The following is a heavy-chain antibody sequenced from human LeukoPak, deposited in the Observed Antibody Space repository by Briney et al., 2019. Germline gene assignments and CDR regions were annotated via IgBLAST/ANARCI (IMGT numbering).Heavy chain of an antibody. CDR2: ISGSGGST. Sequence: GGSLRLSCAASGFTFSSYAMSWVRQAPGKGLEWVSAISGSGGSTYYADSVKGRFTISRDNSKNTLCLQMNSLRAEDTAVYYCANLPSSSSRDYWGQGTLVTVSS. CDR1: GFTFSSYA. CDR3: ANLPSSSSRDY. V-gene: IGHV3-23*01. J-gene: IGHJ4*02. D-gene: IGHD6-6*01.